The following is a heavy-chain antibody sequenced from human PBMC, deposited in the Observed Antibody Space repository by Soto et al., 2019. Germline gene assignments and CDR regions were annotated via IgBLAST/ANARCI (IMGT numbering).Heavy chain of an antibody. J-gene: IGHJ3*02. CDR1: GYTFTGYY. Sequence: ASVKVSCKAPGYTFTGYYMHWVRQAPGQGLEWMGWISAYNGNTNYAQKLQGRVTMTTDTSTSTAYMELRSLRSDDTAVYYCAREGYSSGGDAFDIWGQGTMVTVSS. D-gene: IGHD6-19*01. V-gene: IGHV1-18*04. CDR2: ISAYNGNT. CDR3: AREGYSSGGDAFDI.